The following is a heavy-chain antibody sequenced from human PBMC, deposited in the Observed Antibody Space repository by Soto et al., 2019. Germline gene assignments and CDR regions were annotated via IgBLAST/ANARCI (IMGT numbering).Heavy chain of an antibody. D-gene: IGHD2-15*01. CDR1: GFSLSTSGVG. J-gene: IGHJ5*02. CDR3: AHRNAGFCSGGSCYQPNNRLDP. Sequence: SGPTLVNPTQTLTLTCTFSGFSLSTSGVGVGWIRQPPGKALEWLALIYWDDDKRYSPSLKSRLTITKDTSKNQVVLTMTNMDPVDTATYYCAHRNAGFCSGGSCYQPNNRLDPWGQGTLVTVSS. V-gene: IGHV2-5*02. CDR2: IYWDDDK.